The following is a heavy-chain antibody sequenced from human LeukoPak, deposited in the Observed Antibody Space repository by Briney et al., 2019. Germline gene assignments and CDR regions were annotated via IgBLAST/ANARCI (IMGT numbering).Heavy chain of an antibody. D-gene: IGHD1-14*01. J-gene: IGHJ4*02. CDR2: IIPIFGTA. V-gene: IGHV1-69*13. Sequence: VKVSCKASGGTFSSYAISWVRQAPGQGLEWMGRIIPIFGTANYAQKFQGRVTITTDESTSTAYMELSSLRSEDTAVHYCARGVGREPFDYWGQGTLVTVSS. CDR1: GGTFSSYA. CDR3: ARGVGREPFDY.